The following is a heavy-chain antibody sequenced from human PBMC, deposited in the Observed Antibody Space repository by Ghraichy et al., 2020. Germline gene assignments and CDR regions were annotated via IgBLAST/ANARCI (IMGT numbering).Heavy chain of an antibody. V-gene: IGHV1-24*01. CDR1: GYTLTELS. CDR2: FDPEDGET. J-gene: IGHJ3*02. CDR3: ATSFQLELRQLGAFDI. Sequence: ASVKVSCKVSGYTLTELSMHWVRQAPGKGLEWMGGFDPEDGETIYAQKFQGRVTMTEDTSTDTAYMELSSLRSEDTAVYYCATSFQLELRQLGAFDIWGQGTMVTVSS. D-gene: IGHD1-1*01.